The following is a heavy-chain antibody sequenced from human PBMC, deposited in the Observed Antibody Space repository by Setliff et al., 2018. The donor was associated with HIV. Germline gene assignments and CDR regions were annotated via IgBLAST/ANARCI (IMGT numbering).Heavy chain of an antibody. CDR1: GGSISSHY. J-gene: IGHJ3*02. CDR2: IYYTGST. V-gene: IGHV4-59*11. CDR3: TRAKRWLQFIDSFDM. D-gene: IGHD4-4*01. Sequence: SETLSLTCNVSGGSISSHYWSWIRQPPGKGLEWIGYIYYTGSTNYNPSLKSRVTISKDTSKTQFSLKVSSVSAADTAVYYCTRAKRWLQFIDSFDMWGPGTTVTVSS.